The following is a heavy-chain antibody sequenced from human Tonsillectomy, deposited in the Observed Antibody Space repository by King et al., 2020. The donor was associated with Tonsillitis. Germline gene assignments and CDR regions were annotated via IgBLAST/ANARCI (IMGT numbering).Heavy chain of an antibody. CDR3: ARRGLVPAARDFYYYSMDV. Sequence: LQLQESGPGLVKPSETLSLTCIVSGGTISSSSYYWGWIRQPPGKGLEWIGSMDYSGSTYYNSSLKSRVTISGDTSKNQFSLKLTSVTAADTAVYYCARRGLVPAARDFYYYSMDVWGKGTTVTVSS. CDR2: MDYSGST. CDR1: GGTISSSSYY. V-gene: IGHV4-39*01. J-gene: IGHJ6*03. D-gene: IGHD2-2*01.